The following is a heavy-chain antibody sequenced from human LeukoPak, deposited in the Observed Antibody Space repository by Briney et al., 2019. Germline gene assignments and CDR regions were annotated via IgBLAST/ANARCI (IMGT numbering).Heavy chain of an antibody. CDR2: IISSGSDT. D-gene: IGHD1-1*01. V-gene: IGHV3-11*03. CDR3: ARVGHNHAFDI. CDR1: GFFFRDYY. J-gene: IGHJ3*02. Sequence: PGGPLRLSCAACGFFFRDYYMTGLRQAPGKALEWFSYIISSGSDTNCADSVWGRITFSRDSAQNSLHLQMDSLRADDTAVYYCARVGHNHAFDIWGEGTVVTVSS.